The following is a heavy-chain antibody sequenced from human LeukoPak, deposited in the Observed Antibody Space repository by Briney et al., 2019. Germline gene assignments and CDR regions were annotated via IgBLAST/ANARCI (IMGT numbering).Heavy chain of an antibody. CDR2: IQSDGSDK. D-gene: IGHD5-18*01. Sequence: QPGGSLRLSCAASGFTFNSFAMHWVRQAPGKGLEHLAFIQSDGSDKYYADSVKGRFTISRDNSKNTLYLQMNSLRAEDTAVYYCAKDSAIGYSYGYEDYWGQGTLVTVSS. CDR3: AKDSAIGYSYGYEDY. V-gene: IGHV3-30*02. J-gene: IGHJ4*02. CDR1: GFTFNSFA.